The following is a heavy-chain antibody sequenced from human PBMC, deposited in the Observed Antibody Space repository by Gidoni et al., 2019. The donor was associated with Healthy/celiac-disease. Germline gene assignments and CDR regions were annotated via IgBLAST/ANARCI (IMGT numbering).Heavy chain of an antibody. CDR1: GFTFRTAW. CDR2: IKSKTYGGTT. J-gene: IGHJ4*02. Sequence: EVQLVESGGGLVKPGGSLRLSGAASGFTFRTAWMSWVRQAPGKGLEWVCRIKSKTYGGTTDYAAPVKGRFPISRDVSKNTLYLQMNSLKTEDTAVYYCTTYPMYYFDYWGQGTLVTVSS. CDR3: TTYPMYYFDY. V-gene: IGHV3-15*01.